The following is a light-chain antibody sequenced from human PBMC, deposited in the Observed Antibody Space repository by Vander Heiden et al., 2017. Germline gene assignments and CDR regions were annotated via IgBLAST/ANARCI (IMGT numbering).Light chain of an antibody. CDR1: SSDIATYNF. Sequence: QSALTQPASVSGSPGQSITISCTGTSSDIATYNFVSWYQQHPGKAPKLIIYDVSNRPSGLSNRFSGSKSGNTASLTISGLQPEDEADYYCRSYRSTNTPVFGTGTKVTVL. V-gene: IGLV2-14*03. J-gene: IGLJ1*01. CDR3: RSYRSTNTPV. CDR2: DVS.